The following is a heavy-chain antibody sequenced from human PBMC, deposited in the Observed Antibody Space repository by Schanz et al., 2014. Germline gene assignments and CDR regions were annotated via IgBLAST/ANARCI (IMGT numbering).Heavy chain of an antibody. CDR2: IGTSGGT. CDR1: GLIFSNYV. Sequence: EVQLLESGGGLVQPGGSLKLSCAASGLIFSNYVMSWVRQAPGKGLEWVSTIGTSGGTNYAESVKGRFTISRDNSKNTLYLQMNSLRAEDTAIYYCARIGGSVFDYWGQGTLVTVSS. J-gene: IGHJ4*02. V-gene: IGHV3-23*01. D-gene: IGHD3-10*01. CDR3: ARIGGSVFDY.